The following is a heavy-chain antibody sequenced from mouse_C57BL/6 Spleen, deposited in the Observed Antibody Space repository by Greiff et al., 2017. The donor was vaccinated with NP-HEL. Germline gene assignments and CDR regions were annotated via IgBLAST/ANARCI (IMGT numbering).Heavy chain of an antibody. V-gene: IGHV5-6*01. CDR3: ARQSMVTTGYYYAMDY. CDR2: ISSGGSYT. D-gene: IGHD2-2*01. J-gene: IGHJ4*01. CDR1: GFTFSSYG. Sequence: EVKLMESGGDLVKPGGSLKLSCAASGFTFSSYGMSWVRQTPDKRLEWVATISSGGSYTYYPDSVKGRFTISRDNAKNTLYLQMSSLKSEDTAMYYCARQSMVTTGYYYAMDYWGQGTSVTVSS.